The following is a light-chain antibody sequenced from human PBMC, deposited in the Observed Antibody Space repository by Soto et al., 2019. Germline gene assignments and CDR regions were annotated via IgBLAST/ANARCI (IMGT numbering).Light chain of an antibody. V-gene: IGKV3-20*01. J-gene: IGKJ1*01. CDR1: QSVSDSC. CDR3: QQYGNSPRT. CDR2: GAS. Sequence: EIVLTQSPGTLSLSPGERATLSCRASQSVSDSCLAWYQQKPGQAPRLLIHGASTRATGIPDRFSGSGSGTDFTLTISRLEPEDLEVYYCQQYGNSPRTFGQGTKVDI.